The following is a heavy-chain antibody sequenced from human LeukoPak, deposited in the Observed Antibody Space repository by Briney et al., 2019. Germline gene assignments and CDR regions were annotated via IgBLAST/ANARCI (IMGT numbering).Heavy chain of an antibody. D-gene: IGHD3-10*01. CDR1: GGSISSYY. CDR3: ARGVSYGSGSSDFDY. CDR2: IYYSGST. J-gene: IGHJ4*02. V-gene: IGHV4-59*01. Sequence: PSETLSLTCTVSGGSISSYYWSWLRQPPGEGLEWIGYIYYSGSTNYNPSLKSRVTISVDTSKNQFSLKLSSVTAADTAVYYCARGVSYGSGSSDFDYWGQGTLVTVSS.